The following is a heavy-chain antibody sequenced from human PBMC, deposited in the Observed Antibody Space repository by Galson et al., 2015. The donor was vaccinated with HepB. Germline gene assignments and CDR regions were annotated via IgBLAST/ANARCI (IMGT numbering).Heavy chain of an antibody. J-gene: IGHJ4*02. D-gene: IGHD3-10*01. CDR3: ARDKAQGWFGETDY. CDR2: ISSSSSYI. V-gene: IGHV3-21*01. CDR1: GFTFSTYS. Sequence: SLRLSCAASGFTFSTYSMNWVRQAPGKGLEWVSSISSSSSYIYYADSVKGRFTISRDNAKNSLYLQMSSLRAEDTAVYYCARDKAQGWFGETDYWGQGTLVTVSS.